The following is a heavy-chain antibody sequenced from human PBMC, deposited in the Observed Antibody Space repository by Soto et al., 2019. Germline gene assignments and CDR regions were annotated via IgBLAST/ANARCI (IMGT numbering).Heavy chain of an antibody. D-gene: IGHD1-26*01. CDR1: GGSITSSSYY. CDR3: ATQEVGGSYVYTFDP. Sequence: QLHLRESGPRLVKPSETLSLTCTVSGGSITSSSYYWGWIRQPPGKGLEWIGSIYYSGSTYYNPSLKSRVTISVDTSKNQFSLKLSSVTAADTAVYYCATQEVGGSYVYTFDPWGQGTLVTVSS. V-gene: IGHV4-39*01. J-gene: IGHJ5*02. CDR2: IYYSGST.